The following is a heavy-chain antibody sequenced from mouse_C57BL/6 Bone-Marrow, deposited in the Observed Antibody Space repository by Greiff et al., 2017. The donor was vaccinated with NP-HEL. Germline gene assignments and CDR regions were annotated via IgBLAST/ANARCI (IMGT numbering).Heavy chain of an antibody. CDR2: INPYNGGT. V-gene: IGHV1-19*01. CDR3: ANYYSFAY. D-gene: IGHD1-1*01. CDR1: GYTFTDYY. J-gene: IGHJ3*01. Sequence: EVQGVESGPVLVKPGASVKMSCKASGYTFTDYYMNWVKQSHGKSLEWIGVINPYNGGTSYNQTFKGKATLTVDKSSSTAYMELNSLTSEDSAVYYCANYYSFAYWGQGTLVTVSA.